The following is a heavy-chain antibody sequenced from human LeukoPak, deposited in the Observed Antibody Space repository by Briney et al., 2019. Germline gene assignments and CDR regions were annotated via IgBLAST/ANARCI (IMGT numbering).Heavy chain of an antibody. CDR3: ARDRIVEETGYLDY. V-gene: IGHV3-7*01. Sequence: PGGSLRLSCAASGFSFNGYWMAWVRQAPGKGLEWVANIKKDGSEQYYMDSVKGRFIISRDNAKNSLYLQMNSLRADDTAVYYCARDRIVEETGYLDYWGQGTLATVSS. CDR1: GFSFNGYW. J-gene: IGHJ4*02. CDR2: IKKDGSEQ. D-gene: IGHD2-21*01.